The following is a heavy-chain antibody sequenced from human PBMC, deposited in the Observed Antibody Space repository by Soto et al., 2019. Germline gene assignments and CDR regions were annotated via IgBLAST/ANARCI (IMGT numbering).Heavy chain of an antibody. V-gene: IGHV3-21*01. D-gene: IGHD1-26*01. CDR2: ISSSSSYI. CDR3: ARDFTRETSFDY. J-gene: IGHJ4*02. Sequence: GESLKISCAASGFTFSSYSMNWVRQAPGKGLEWVSSISSSSSYIYYADSVKGRFTISRDNAKNSLYLQMNSLRAEDTAVYYCARDFTRETSFDYWGQGTLVTVSS. CDR1: GFTFSSYS.